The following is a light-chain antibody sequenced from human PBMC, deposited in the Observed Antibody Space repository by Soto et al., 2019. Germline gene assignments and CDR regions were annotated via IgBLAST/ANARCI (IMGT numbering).Light chain of an antibody. CDR1: QTVERW. V-gene: IGKV1-5*01. CDR2: DVS. Sequence: DIQMTQSPSTLSASVGDRVTITCRASQTVERWLAWYQQKPGKAPNLLISDVSSLESGVPSRFSGSGSATEFTLTISGLQPDDFATYYCQQYNSYPWTFGQGTKVDVK. J-gene: IGKJ1*01. CDR3: QQYNSYPWT.